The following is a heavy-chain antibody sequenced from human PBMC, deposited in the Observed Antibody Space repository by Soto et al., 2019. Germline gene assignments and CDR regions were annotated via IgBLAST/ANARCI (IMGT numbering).Heavy chain of an antibody. CDR1: GFLLTTGGVG. D-gene: IGHD4-17*01. V-gene: IGHV2-5*02. CDR2: MYWDDDK. CDR3: AHSPFYGDKLDY. J-gene: IGHJ4*02. Sequence: QITLKESGPTLVKPTQTLTLTCTFSGFLLTTGGVGVGWIRQPPGKALEWLAVMYWDDDKRFSPSLKSRLTITKDTSKNQVVLTMTNMDPVDTATYYCAHSPFYGDKLDYWGQGTLVTVSS.